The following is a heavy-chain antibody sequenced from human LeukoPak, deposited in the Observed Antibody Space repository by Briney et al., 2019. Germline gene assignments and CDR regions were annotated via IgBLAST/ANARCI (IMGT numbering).Heavy chain of an antibody. CDR1: GGSISSYY. CDR3: ANSGLLRDPFDY. V-gene: IGHV4-59*12. CDR2: IYYTGNT. J-gene: IGHJ4*02. D-gene: IGHD4-17*01. Sequence: SETLSLTCTVSGGSISSYYWSWIRQPPGKGLEWIGYIYYTGNTNYNPSLKSRVTISADTSKNQFSLKLNSVTAADTAVYYCANSGLLRDPFDYWGQGTLVTVSS.